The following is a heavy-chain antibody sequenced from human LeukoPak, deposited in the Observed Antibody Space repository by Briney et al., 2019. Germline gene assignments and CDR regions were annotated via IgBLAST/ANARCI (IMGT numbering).Heavy chain of an antibody. J-gene: IGHJ4*02. D-gene: IGHD3-10*01. V-gene: IGHV3-7*01. CDR1: GFSFSTYW. CDR2: IKNDGSEE. Sequence: GGSLRLSCAASGFSFSTYWMRWVRQAPGKGLEGVANIKNDGSEEYYVDSVKGRFTISRDNAKNSLFLQMNSLTVEDTAVYYCARAIRGSAVDTGDRWGQGTLVTVSS. CDR3: ARAIRGSAVDTGDR.